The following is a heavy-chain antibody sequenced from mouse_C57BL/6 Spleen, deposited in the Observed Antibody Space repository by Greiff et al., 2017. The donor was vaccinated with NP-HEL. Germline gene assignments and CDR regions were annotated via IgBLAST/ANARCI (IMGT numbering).Heavy chain of an antibody. CDR1: GYSITSGYY. J-gene: IGHJ3*01. D-gene: IGHD2-1*01. Sequence: EVKLLESGPGLVKPSQSLSLTCSVTGYSITSGYYWNWIRKLPGNILEWMGYISYVGSTNYNPSLKNRISFTRDTSKNQFFLKLNSVTTEDAATYCCARHLPACDGAYWGQGTLVTVSA. CDR2: ISYVGST. V-gene: IGHV3-6*01. CDR3: ARHLPACDGAY.